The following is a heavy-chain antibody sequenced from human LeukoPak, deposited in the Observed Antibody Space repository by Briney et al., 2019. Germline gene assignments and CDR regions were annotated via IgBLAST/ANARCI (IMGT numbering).Heavy chain of an antibody. CDR1: GYTFTDFY. J-gene: IGHJ3*01. Sequence: GASVKVSCKASGYTFTDFYMHWVRQAPGQGLEWLGWTNPKTGETRYGQNFQGRVTMTRDTSITTAYMELSSLRSDDTAVYYCAREAGDNTYNVWGQGTMVTVS. V-gene: IGHV1-2*02. CDR3: AREAGDNTYNV. CDR2: TNPKTGET. D-gene: IGHD3-16*01.